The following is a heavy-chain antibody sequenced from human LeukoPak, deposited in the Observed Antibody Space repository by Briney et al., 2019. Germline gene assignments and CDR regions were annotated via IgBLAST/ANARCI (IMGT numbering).Heavy chain of an antibody. Sequence: GESLNISCTGSGYSFTSYWIGWVRQMPGKGLEYMGIIHPGDSDTRYSPSFQGQVTISVDRSSSTAYIQWSRLKASDTAMYYCATHPGGLQSGFDNWGQGTLVTVSS. V-gene: IGHV5-51*01. J-gene: IGHJ4*02. CDR1: GYSFTSYW. CDR3: ATHPGGLQSGFDN. D-gene: IGHD5-24*01. CDR2: IHPGDSDT.